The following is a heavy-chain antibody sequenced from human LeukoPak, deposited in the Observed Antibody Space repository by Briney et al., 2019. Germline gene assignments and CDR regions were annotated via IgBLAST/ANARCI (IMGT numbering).Heavy chain of an antibody. J-gene: IGHJ4*02. CDR1: GFTFSSYA. V-gene: IGHV3-30*14. D-gene: IGHD2-8*01. Sequence: GGSLRLSCAASGFTFSSYAMHWVRQAPGKGLEWVAVISYDGSNKYYADSVKGRFTISRDNSKNTLYLQMNSLRAEDTAVYYCARKEGSYAINWGQGTLVTVSS. CDR2: ISYDGSNK. CDR3: ARKEGSYAIN.